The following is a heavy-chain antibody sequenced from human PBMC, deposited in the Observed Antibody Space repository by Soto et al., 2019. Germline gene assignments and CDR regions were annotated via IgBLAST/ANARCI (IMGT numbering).Heavy chain of an antibody. J-gene: IGHJ4*02. CDR2: IIPIFVTA. Sequence: SVKVSCKASGGAFSSYAISWVRQAPGQGLEWMGGIIPIFVTANYAQKFQGRVTITADESTSTAYMELSSLRSEDTAVYYCARGTVRLGELSSITGGIDYWGQGTPVTVSS. D-gene: IGHD3-16*02. V-gene: IGHV1-69*13. CDR3: ARGTVRLGELSSITGGIDY. CDR1: GGAFSSYA.